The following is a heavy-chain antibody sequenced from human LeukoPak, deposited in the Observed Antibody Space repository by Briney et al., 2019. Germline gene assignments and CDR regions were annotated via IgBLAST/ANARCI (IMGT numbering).Heavy chain of an antibody. V-gene: IGHV3-23*01. CDR2: ISGSGGYT. D-gene: IGHD5-12*01. CDR1: GFTFSNYA. Sequence: PGGSLRLSCAASGFTFSNYALSWVRQAPGKGLEWVSAISGSGGYTYYADSVKGRFTISRDNSKNTLYLQMNSLRAEDTAVYYCAKPRGFSGYDPYYYGMDVWGQGTTVTVSS. CDR3: AKPRGFSGYDPYYYGMDV. J-gene: IGHJ6*02.